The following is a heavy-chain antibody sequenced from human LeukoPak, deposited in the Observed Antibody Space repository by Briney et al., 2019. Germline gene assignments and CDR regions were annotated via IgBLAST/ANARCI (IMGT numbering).Heavy chain of an antibody. CDR2: IYYSGST. D-gene: IGHD1-14*01. CDR1: GGSIGSYY. V-gene: IGHV4-59*08. CDR3: ARHRIHYCYGMDV. Sequence: SETLSLTCTVSGGSIGSYYWSWIRQPPGKGLEWIGYIYYSGSTNYNPSLKSRVTISVDTSKNQFSLKLSSVTAADTAVYYCARHRIHYCYGMDVWGQGTTVTVSS. J-gene: IGHJ6*02.